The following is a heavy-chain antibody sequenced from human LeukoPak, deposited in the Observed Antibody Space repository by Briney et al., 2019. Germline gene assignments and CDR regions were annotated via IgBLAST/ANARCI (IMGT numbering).Heavy chain of an antibody. CDR3: ASGVVIITAFDS. V-gene: IGHV3-23*01. J-gene: IGHJ4*02. Sequence: PGGSLRLSCAASGFTFSSYAMTWVRQAPGKGLEWASTISGSGISTYYADSVKGRFTNSRDNSRNMVSLQMNSLRAEGTAVYYCASGVVIITAFDSWGQGTLVTVSS. D-gene: IGHD3-22*01. CDR2: ISGSGIST. CDR1: GFTFSSYA.